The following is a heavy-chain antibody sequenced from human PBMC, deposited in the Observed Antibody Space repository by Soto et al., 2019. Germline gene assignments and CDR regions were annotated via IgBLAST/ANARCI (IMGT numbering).Heavy chain of an antibody. CDR1: GGSVSSYY. J-gene: IGHJ4*02. CDR3: ARMSGVFPYYFDY. D-gene: IGHD2-8*01. Sequence: QLQLKESGPGLVKPSETLSLTCTASGGSVSSYYWNWIRQSPGKGLEWIGYIYYSATTNYNPSLKSRVTISIDTSKNQVSLDLTSVTAADTTVYYCARMSGVFPYYFDYWGQGTLVTVSS. V-gene: IGHV4-59*02. CDR2: IYYSATT.